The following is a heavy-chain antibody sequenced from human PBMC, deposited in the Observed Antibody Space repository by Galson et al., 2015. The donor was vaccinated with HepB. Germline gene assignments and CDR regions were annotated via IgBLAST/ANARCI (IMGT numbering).Heavy chain of an antibody. CDR3: ARTRGHFDL. CDR2: TYYRSTRHN. J-gene: IGHJ2*01. Sequence: CAISGDSVSSNSAAWNWIRQSPSRGLEWLGRTYYRSTRHNDYAVSVKSRISITPDTSKNQFSLHLNSMTPEDTAVYYCARTRGHFDLWGRGTLVTVSS. V-gene: IGHV6-1*01. CDR1: GDSVSSNSAA.